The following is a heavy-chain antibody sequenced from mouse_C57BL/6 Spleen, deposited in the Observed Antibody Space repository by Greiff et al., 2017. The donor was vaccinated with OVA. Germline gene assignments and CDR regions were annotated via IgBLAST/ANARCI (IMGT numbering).Heavy chain of an antibody. CDR2: INPNNGGT. CDR3: ARISIYYGNYFDY. Sequence: EVQLQQSGPELVKPGDSVKISCKASGYTFTDYYMNWVKQSHGKSLEWIGDINPNNGGTSYNQKFKGKATLTVDKSTSTAYMELRSLTSEDSAVYYCARISIYYGNYFDYWGQGTTLTVSS. J-gene: IGHJ2*01. D-gene: IGHD2-1*01. V-gene: IGHV1-26*01. CDR1: GYTFTDYY.